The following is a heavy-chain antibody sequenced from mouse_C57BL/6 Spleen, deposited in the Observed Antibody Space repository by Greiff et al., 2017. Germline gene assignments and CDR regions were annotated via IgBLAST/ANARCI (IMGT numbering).Heavy chain of an antibody. CDR2: ISSGSSTI. D-gene: IGHD1-1*01. J-gene: IGHJ1*03. CDR3: SITTVVARYFDV. CDR1: GFTFSDYG. Sequence: EVKLVESGGGLVKPGGSLKLSCAASGFTFSDYGMHWVRQAPEKGLEWVAYISSGSSTIYYADTVKGRFTISRDNAKNTLFLQMTSLRSEDTAMYYCSITTVVARYFDVWGTGTTVTVSS. V-gene: IGHV5-17*01.